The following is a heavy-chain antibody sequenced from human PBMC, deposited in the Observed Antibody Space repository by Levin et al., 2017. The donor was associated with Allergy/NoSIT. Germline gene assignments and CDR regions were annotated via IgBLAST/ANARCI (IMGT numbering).Heavy chain of an antibody. CDR3: AKTRGVLGYYGMDV. CDR1: GFTFSSYA. CDR2: ISGSGGGTT. J-gene: IGHJ6*02. D-gene: IGHD3-3*01. V-gene: IGHV3-23*01. Sequence: AGGSLRLSCEASGFTFSSYAMSWVRQAPGKGLEWVSGISGSGGGTTYYADSVKGRFTISRDNSKNTLYLQMNSLRAEDTAVYYCAKTRGVLGYYGMDVWGQGTTVIVSS.